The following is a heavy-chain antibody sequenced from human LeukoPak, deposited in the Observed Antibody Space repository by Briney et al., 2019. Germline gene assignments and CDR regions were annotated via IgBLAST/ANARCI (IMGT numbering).Heavy chain of an antibody. Sequence: PRGSLRLSCAASGFTFSRHWMGWVRQAPGKGLEWVANIKQDASQYYVDSVRGRFIISRDNAKNSLSLQMNSLRLEDTAVYYCARGPDFGDRSDYFDYWGQGTLVTVSS. V-gene: IGHV3-7*01. D-gene: IGHD4-17*01. CDR1: GFTFSRHW. J-gene: IGHJ4*02. CDR2: IKQDASQ. CDR3: ARGPDFGDRSDYFDY.